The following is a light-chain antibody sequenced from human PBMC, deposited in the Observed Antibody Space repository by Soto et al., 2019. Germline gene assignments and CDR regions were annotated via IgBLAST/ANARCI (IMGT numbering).Light chain of an antibody. V-gene: IGKV3-11*01. CDR1: QSVSSY. J-gene: IGKJ3*01. Sequence: EIVLTQSPATLSLSPGERATLSCRDSQSVSSYLAWYQQKPGQAPRLLIYDASNRATGIPARFSGSGSGTDFTLTISSLEPEDFAVYYCQQRSNWPPRVTFGPGTKVDIK. CDR3: QQRSNWPPRVT. CDR2: DAS.